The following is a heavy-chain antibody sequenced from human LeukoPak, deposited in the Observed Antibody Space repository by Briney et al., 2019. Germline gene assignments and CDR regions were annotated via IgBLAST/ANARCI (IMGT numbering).Heavy chain of an antibody. Sequence: SETPSLTCTVSGGSISSYYWSWIRQPPGKGLEWIGYIYYSGSTNYNPSLKSRVTISVDTSKNQFSLKLSSVTAADTAVYYCARAIEAAASSEIYYYYGMDVWGQGTTVTVSS. CDR2: IYYSGST. V-gene: IGHV4-59*01. CDR3: ARAIEAAASSEIYYYYGMDV. J-gene: IGHJ6*02. CDR1: GGSISSYY. D-gene: IGHD6-13*01.